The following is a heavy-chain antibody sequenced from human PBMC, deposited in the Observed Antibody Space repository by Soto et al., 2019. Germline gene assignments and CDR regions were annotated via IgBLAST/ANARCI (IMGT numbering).Heavy chain of an antibody. Sequence: EVQLVESGGGLVQPGGSLKLSCAASGVSFSGSAIHWVRQCSGKGLEWVGRIRSKANRYATAYAASVKGRFSISRDDSKNTAYLQMNSLKTEDTAVYYCTAREAKFDPWGQGTRVTVSS. CDR3: TAREAKFDP. V-gene: IGHV3-73*01. CDR1: GVSFSGSA. CDR2: IRSKANRYAT. J-gene: IGHJ5*02.